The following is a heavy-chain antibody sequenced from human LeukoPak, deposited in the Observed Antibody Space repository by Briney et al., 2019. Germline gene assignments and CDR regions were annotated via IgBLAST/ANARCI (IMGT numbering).Heavy chain of an antibody. CDR2: IYTSGST. D-gene: IGHD3-3*01. CDR1: GGSISSGSYY. V-gene: IGHV4-61*02. CDR3: ARRRSGYWWFDP. Sequence: SQTLSLTCTVSGGSISSGSYYWSWIRQPAGKGLEWIGRIYTSGSTNYNPSLKSRVTISVDTSKNQFSLKLSSVTAADTAVYYRARRRSGYWWFDPWGQGTLVTVSS. J-gene: IGHJ5*02.